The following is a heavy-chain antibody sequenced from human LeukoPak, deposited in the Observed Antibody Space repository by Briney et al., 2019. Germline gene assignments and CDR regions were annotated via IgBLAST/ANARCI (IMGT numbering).Heavy chain of an antibody. D-gene: IGHD3-10*01. V-gene: IGHV3-33*01. CDR1: GFTFSSYG. J-gene: IGHJ4*02. CDR2: IWYVGSNK. Sequence: GRSLRLSCAASGFTFSSYGMHWVRQAPGKGLEWVAVIWYVGSNKYYADSVKGRFTISRDNSKNTLYLQMNSLRAEDTAVYYCARTYYGSGSYYTFFDYWGQGTLVTVSS. CDR3: ARTYYGSGSYYTFFDY.